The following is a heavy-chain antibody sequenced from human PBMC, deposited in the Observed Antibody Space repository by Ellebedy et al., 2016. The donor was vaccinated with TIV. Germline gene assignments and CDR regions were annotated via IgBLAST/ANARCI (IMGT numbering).Heavy chain of an antibody. D-gene: IGHD4-17*01. Sequence: GESLKISXAASGFTFSSYAMHWVRQAPGKGLEWVAVISYDGSNKYYADSVKGRFTISRDNSKNTLYLQMNSLRAEDTAVYYCARGGDYGDYAGYFDYWGQGTLVTVSS. J-gene: IGHJ4*02. CDR2: ISYDGSNK. V-gene: IGHV3-30-3*01. CDR3: ARGGDYGDYAGYFDY. CDR1: GFTFSSYA.